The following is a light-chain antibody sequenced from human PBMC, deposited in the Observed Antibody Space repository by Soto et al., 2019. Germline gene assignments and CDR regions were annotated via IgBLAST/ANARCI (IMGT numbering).Light chain of an antibody. V-gene: IGLV4-69*01. J-gene: IGLJ3*02. Sequence: QLVLTQSPSASASLGASVKLTCTLSSGHSSYAIAWHQQQPEKGPRYLMKLNSDGSHSKGDGIPDRFSGSSSGAERYLTITSLQSDDEADYYCQTWGTGRNRVFGGGTKLTVL. CDR3: QTWGTGRNRV. CDR1: SGHSSYA. CDR2: LNSDGSH.